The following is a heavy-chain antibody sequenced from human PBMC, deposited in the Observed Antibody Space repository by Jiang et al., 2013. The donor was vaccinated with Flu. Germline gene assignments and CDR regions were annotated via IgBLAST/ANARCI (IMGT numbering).Heavy chain of an antibody. CDR2: ISSDGSKK. CDR1: GFTFSSYG. J-gene: IGHJ1*01. D-gene: IGHD2-21*02. CDR3: AKKYCSDCYSYFQH. Sequence: VQLLESGGGVVQPGRSLRLSCAASGFTFSSYGMHWVRQAPGKGLEWVAVISSDGSKKDYADSVKGRFTISRDNSNNTLFLQMNSLRAEDTAMYYCAKKYCSDCYSYFQHWGQGTLVTVSS. V-gene: IGHV3-30*18.